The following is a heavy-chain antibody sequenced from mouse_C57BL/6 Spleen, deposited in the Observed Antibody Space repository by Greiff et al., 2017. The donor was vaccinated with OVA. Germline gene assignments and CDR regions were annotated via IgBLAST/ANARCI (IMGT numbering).Heavy chain of an antibody. Sequence: QVQLQQPGAELVKPGASVKLSCKASGYTFTSYWMHWVKQRPGQGLEWIGMIHPDSGSTNYNEKFKSKATLTVDKSSSTAYMQLSSLTSEDSAVYYCAICSSYPYYAMDYWGQGTSVTVSS. CDR1: GYTFTSYW. V-gene: IGHV1-64*01. CDR3: AICSSYPYYAMDY. J-gene: IGHJ4*01. D-gene: IGHD1-1*01. CDR2: IHPDSGST.